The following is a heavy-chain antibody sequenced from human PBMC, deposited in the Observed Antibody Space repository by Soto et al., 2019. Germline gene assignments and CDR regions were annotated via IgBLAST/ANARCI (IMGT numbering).Heavy chain of an antibody. CDR3: AKESSGWDSAPNY. CDR1: EFIFSNYG. D-gene: IGHD6-19*01. Sequence: GGSLRLSCAASEFIFSNYGMSWVRQAPGKGLEWVAAISSGGSRFSAGSVKGRFTISRDNSKNTLYLQMNSLRAEDTAVYYCAKESSGWDSAPNYRAQRTLVTGSS. CDR2: ISSGGSR. V-gene: IGHV3-23*01. J-gene: IGHJ4*02.